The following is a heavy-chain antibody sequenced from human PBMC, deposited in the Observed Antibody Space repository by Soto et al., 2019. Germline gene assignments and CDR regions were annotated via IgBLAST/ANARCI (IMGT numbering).Heavy chain of an antibody. CDR2: ISGSGGST. J-gene: IGHJ3*02. D-gene: IGHD3-22*01. V-gene: IGHV3-23*01. CDR1: GFTFSSYA. CDR3: AKDQPYYYDSSGYYLSSDAGFDI. Sequence: EVQLLESGGGLVQPEGSLRLSCAASGFTFSSYAMSWVRQAPGKGLEWVSAISGSGGSTYYADSVKGRFTISRDNSKNKLYLQMNSLRAEDTAVYYCAKDQPYYYDSSGYYLSSDAGFDIWGQGTMVTVSS.